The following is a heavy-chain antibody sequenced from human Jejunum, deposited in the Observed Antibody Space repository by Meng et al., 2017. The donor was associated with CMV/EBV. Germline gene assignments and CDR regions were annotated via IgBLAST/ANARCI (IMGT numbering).Heavy chain of an antibody. Sequence: QVLSQLSPTHTLACTVYCVSLCRGNYYWRCLRQPLGKGLQLICYLHYSGPTTYSPSLTSRVTISVYTSTHQLSLQLRSVTAADTAVYYCARCFPGSTWELDYWGQGTLVTVSS. CDR2: LHYSGPT. V-gene: IGHV4-61*01. J-gene: IGHJ4*02. D-gene: IGHD1-26*01. CDR1: CVSLCRGNYY. CDR3: ARCFPGSTWELDY.